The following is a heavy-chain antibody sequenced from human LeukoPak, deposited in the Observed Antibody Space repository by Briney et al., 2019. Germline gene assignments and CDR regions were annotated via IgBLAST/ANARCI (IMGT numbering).Heavy chain of an antibody. CDR2: IYHSGST. V-gene: IGHV4-38-2*02. CDR1: GYSISSGYY. D-gene: IGHD3-10*01. Sequence: PSETLSLTCTVSGYSISSGYYWGWIRQPPGKGLEWIGSIYHSGSTYYNPSLKSRVTISVDTSKNQFSLKLSSVTAADTAVYYCARELWFGELRKAFDIWGQGTMVTVSS. CDR3: ARELWFGELRKAFDI. J-gene: IGHJ3*02.